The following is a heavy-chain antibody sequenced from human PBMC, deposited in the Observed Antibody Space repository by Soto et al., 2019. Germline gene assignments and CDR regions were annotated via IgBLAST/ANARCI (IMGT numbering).Heavy chain of an antibody. CDR1: GYTFTSYY. CDR2: INPSGGST. Sequence: QVQLVQSGAEVKKTGASVKVSCKASGYTFTSYYMHWVRQAPGQGLEWMGIINPSGGSTSYAQKFQGRVTMTRDTSTSTVYMELSSLRSEDTAVYYCARDQLLLDRYYYGMDVWGQGTTVTVSS. CDR3: ARDQLLLDRYYYGMDV. D-gene: IGHD2-2*01. J-gene: IGHJ6*02. V-gene: IGHV1-46*01.